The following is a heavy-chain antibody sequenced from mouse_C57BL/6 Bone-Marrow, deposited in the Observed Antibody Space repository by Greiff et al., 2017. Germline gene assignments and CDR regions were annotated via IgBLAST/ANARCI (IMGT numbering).Heavy chain of an antibody. J-gene: IGHJ4*01. D-gene: IGHD1-1*01. V-gene: IGHV1-64*01. CDR2: IHPNSGST. CDR1: GYTFTSYW. CDR3: ARIYGSPYYYAMDY. Sequence: VKLQQPGAELVKPGASVKLSCKASGYTFTSYWMHWVKQRPGQGLEWIGMIHPNSGSTNYNEKFKSKATLTVDKSSSTAYMQLSSLTSEYSAVYYCARIYGSPYYYAMDYLGQGTSVTVSS.